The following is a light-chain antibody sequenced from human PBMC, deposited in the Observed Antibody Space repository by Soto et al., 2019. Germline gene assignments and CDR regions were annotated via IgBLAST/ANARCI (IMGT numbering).Light chain of an antibody. CDR3: AAWDDSLSGLV. Sequence: QSALTQPASVSGSLGQSITISCTGTTTDIGNYNYVSWYQQSPGKAPKLLIYSNNQRPSGVPDRFSGSKSGTSASLAISGLRSEDEADYHCAAWDDSLSGLVFGGGTKLTVL. CDR1: TTDIGNYNY. J-gene: IGLJ2*01. V-gene: IGLV1-47*01. CDR2: SNN.